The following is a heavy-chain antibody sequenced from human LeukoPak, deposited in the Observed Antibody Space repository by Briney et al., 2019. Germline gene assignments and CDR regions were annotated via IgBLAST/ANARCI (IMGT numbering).Heavy chain of an antibody. V-gene: IGHV3-43*02. CDR1: GXTFDDYA. CDR2: ISGAGVST. J-gene: IGHJ4*02. Sequence: GGSLRLSCAASGXTFDDYAMSWVRQAPGKGLEWVSLISGAGVSTYYTDFVKGRFTISRDNSKNSLYLQMNSLRTEDTAMYYCAKDFFDHWGQGTMVTVSS. CDR3: AKDFFDH.